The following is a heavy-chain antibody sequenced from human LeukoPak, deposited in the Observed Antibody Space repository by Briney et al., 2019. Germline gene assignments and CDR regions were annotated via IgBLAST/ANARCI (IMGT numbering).Heavy chain of an antibody. Sequence: GALRLSCAASGFIFSSYRMNWVRQAPGKGLEWVSSISSSSTYIYYADSVKGRFTISRDNAKNSLYLQMNSLRAEDTAVYYCASDDYGGFDIWGQGTMVTVSS. V-gene: IGHV3-21*01. CDR1: GFIFSSYR. J-gene: IGHJ3*02. D-gene: IGHD4-23*01. CDR2: ISSSSTYI. CDR3: ASDDYGGFDI.